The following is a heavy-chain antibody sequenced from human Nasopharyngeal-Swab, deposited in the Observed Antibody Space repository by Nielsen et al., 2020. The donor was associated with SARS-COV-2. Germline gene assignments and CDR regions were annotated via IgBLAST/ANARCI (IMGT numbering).Heavy chain of an antibody. J-gene: IGHJ4*02. V-gene: IGHV4-59*08. Sequence: SETLSLTCTVSGGSMSNFHWSWIRLSPGKGLEWIGYVYDSGSTKYNPSLNSRVTISVDTSKTQFSLKVRSGTAADTAVYFCARRLGLRAPFDYWGQGTLVTVSS. CDR2: VYDSGST. D-gene: IGHD5/OR15-5a*01. CDR3: ARRLGLRAPFDY. CDR1: GGSMSNFH.